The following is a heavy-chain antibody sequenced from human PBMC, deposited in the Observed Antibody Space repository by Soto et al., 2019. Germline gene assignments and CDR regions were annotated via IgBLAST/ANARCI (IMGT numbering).Heavy chain of an antibody. V-gene: IGHV3-23*01. CDR1: GFTFSSYA. Sequence: EVQLLESGGGLVQPGGSLRLSCAASGFTFSSYAMNWVRQAPGKGLEWVSVISGSGGSTYYADSVKGRFTISRDNSKNTLCLQMNSLRAEDTAVYYCAKRTTGWYFDLWGRGTLVTVSS. J-gene: IGHJ2*01. CDR3: AKRTTGWYFDL. CDR2: ISGSGGST.